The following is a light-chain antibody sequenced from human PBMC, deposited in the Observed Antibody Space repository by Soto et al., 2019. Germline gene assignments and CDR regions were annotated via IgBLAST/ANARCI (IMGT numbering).Light chain of an antibody. Sequence: EIVLTQSPAALSLNPGEGATLSCRASQSVSNYLAWYQQKPGQAPRLLIFDASKRATGIPARFSGSGSGTTFTLTISRLEPEDFAVYYCQRYGRSPPITFGQGTRLEIK. J-gene: IGKJ5*01. CDR3: QRYGRSPPIT. V-gene: IGKV3-11*01. CDR1: QSVSNY. CDR2: DAS.